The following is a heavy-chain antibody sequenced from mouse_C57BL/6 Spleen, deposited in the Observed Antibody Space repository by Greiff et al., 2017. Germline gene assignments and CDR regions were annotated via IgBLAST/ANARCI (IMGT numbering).Heavy chain of an antibody. CDR1: GYTFTEYT. CDR3: ARHPSEYYGSSPYAMDY. Sequence: QVQLQQSGAELVKPGASVKLSCKASGYTFTEYTIHWVKQRSGQGLEWIGWFYPGSGSIKYNEKFKDKATLTADKSSSTVYMGLSRLTSEDSAVYFCARHPSEYYGSSPYAMDYWGQGTSVTVSS. J-gene: IGHJ4*01. CDR2: FYPGSGSI. V-gene: IGHV1-62-2*01. D-gene: IGHD1-1*01.